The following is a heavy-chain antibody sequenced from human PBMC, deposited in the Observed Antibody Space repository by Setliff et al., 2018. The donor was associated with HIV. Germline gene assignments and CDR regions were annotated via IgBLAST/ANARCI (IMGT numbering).Heavy chain of an antibody. D-gene: IGHD2-21*01. CDR2: IDYSGSA. CDR1: GYSISSSNW. J-gene: IGHJ4*02. V-gene: IGHV4-28*01. Sequence: SETLSLTCTVSGYSISSSNWWGWIRQTPGKGLEWIGYIDYSGSAYYNPSLKSRVTISTDTSKNQFSLKVRSVTAADTAVYYCARQVTVVGYFETAAGSFNYWGPGTLVTVPQ. CDR3: ARQVTVVGYFETAAGSFNY.